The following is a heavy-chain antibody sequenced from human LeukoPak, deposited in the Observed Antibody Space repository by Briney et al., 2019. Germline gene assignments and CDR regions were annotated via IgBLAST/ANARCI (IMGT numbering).Heavy chain of an antibody. J-gene: IGHJ4*02. V-gene: IGHV4-59*01. CDR3: ARGYSSFDY. Sequence: KPSETLSLTCTLSGGSISSYYWSWIRQPPGKGLEWIGYIYYSGSTNYNPSLKSRVTISVDTSKNQFSLKLSSVTAADTAVYYCARGYSSFDYWGQGTLVTVSS. CDR2: IYYSGST. CDR1: GGSISSYY. D-gene: IGHD6-13*01.